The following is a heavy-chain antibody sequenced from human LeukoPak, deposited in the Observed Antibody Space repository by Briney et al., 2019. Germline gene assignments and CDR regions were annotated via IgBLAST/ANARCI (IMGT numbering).Heavy chain of an antibody. CDR1: GFTFRSYG. V-gene: IGHV3-23*01. D-gene: IGHD3-22*01. Sequence: GGSLRLSCAASGFTFRSYGMSWVRQAPGKGLEWVSGISNNGGNTYYADSVKGRFTISRDNSKNTLYLQMNSLRVEDTAVYYCAKDRGGVVVRAFDYWGQGTLVTVSS. CDR3: AKDRGGVVVRAFDY. J-gene: IGHJ4*02. CDR2: ISNNGGNT.